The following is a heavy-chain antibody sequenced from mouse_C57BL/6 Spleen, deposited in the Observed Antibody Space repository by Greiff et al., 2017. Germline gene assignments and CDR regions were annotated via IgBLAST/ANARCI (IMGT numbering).Heavy chain of an antibody. Sequence: QVQLQQPGAELVKPGASVKLSCKASGYTFTSYWMHWVKQRPGQGLEWIGMIHPNSGSTNYNEKFKSKATLTVDKSSSTAYMQLSSLTSEDSAVYYCARGGSSWNWYVDVWGTGTTVTVSS. V-gene: IGHV1-64*01. J-gene: IGHJ1*03. CDR3: ARGGSSWNWYVDV. CDR1: GYTFTSYW. CDR2: IHPNSGST. D-gene: IGHD1-1*01.